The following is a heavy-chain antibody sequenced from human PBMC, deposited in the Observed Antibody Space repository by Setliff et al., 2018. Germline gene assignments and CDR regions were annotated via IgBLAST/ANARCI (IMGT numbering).Heavy chain of an antibody. CDR2: INPSGDRT. CDR1: GYTFTGYY. Sequence: ASVKVSCKASGYTFTGYYLHWVRQAPGQGLEWMGIINPSGDRTTYAQKFQGRVTMTTDASTNTAYMELRSLGSDDTAVYYCATFRGYTYGYDYWGQGTLVTVSS. J-gene: IGHJ4*02. V-gene: IGHV1-46*01. D-gene: IGHD5-18*01. CDR3: ATFRGYTYGYDY.